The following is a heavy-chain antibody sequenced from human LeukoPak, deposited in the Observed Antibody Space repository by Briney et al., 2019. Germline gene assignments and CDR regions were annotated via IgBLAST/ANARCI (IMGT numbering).Heavy chain of an antibody. D-gene: IGHD3-22*01. V-gene: IGHV3-23*01. Sequence: GGSLRLSCAASGFTFNNYGMSWVRQAPGKGLEWVSAISGSSGTTYYADFVKGRFTISRDNFKSTLYLQMNSLRAEDTAVYYCARDFNYYDSSGYYYGGFDYWGQGTLVTVSS. J-gene: IGHJ4*02. CDR1: GFTFNNYG. CDR3: ARDFNYYDSSGYYYGGFDY. CDR2: ISGSSGTT.